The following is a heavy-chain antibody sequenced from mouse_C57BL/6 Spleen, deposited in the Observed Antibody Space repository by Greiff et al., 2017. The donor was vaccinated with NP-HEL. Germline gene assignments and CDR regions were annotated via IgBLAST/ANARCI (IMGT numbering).Heavy chain of an antibody. CDR2: INPNNGGT. V-gene: IGHV1-26*01. J-gene: IGHJ4*01. CDR1: GYTFTDYY. D-gene: IGHD2-1*01. CDR3: ARRGYYDYGAMDY. Sequence: VQLQQSGPELVKPGASVKISCKASGYTFTDYYMNWVKQSHGKSLEWIGDINPNNGGTSYNQKFKGKATLTVDKSSSTAYMELRSLTSEDSAVYYCARRGYYDYGAMDYWGQGTSVTVSS.